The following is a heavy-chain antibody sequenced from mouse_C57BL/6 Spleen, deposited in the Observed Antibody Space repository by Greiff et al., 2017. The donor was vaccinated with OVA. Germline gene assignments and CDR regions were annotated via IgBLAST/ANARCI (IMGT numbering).Heavy chain of an antibody. D-gene: IGHD2-4*01. CDR1: GYAFTNYL. Sequence: QVQLQQSGAELVRPGTSVKVSCKASGYAFTNYLIEWVKQRPGQGLEWIGVINPGSGGTNYNEKFKGKATLTADKSSSTAYMQLSSLTSEDSAVYFCARGDDYGYFDYWGQGTTLTVSS. CDR2: INPGSGGT. J-gene: IGHJ2*01. V-gene: IGHV1-54*01. CDR3: ARGDDYGYFDY.